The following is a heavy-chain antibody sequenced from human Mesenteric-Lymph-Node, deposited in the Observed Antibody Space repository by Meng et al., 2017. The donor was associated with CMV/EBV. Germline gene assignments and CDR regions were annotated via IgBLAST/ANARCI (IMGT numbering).Heavy chain of an antibody. CDR2: IDSTASSI. V-gene: IGHV3-11*01. J-gene: IGHJ4*02. D-gene: IGHD3-16*01. CDR3: ARGELWLDS. Sequence: GESLKISCAASGFNFSDWYMSWIRQAPGKGPEWVSYIDSTASSIYYADSVKGRFTTSRDNSKSKLYLQINSLRAEDTAIYYCARGELWLDSWGQGTLVTVSS. CDR1: GFNFSDWY.